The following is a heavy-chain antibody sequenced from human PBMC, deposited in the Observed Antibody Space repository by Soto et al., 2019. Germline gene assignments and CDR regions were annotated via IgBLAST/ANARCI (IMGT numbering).Heavy chain of an antibody. CDR1: GGSISSYY. CDR2: IYYSGST. J-gene: IGHJ6*03. V-gene: IGHV4-59*12. Sequence: PSETLSLTCTVSGGSISSYYWSWIRQPPGKGLEWIGYIYYSGSTNYNPSLKGRVTISVDTSKNQFSLKLSSVTAADTVVYYCARAPYYGILTGYYWDYYYYMDVWGKGTTVTVPS. CDR3: ARAPYYGILTGYYWDYYYYMDV. D-gene: IGHD3-9*01.